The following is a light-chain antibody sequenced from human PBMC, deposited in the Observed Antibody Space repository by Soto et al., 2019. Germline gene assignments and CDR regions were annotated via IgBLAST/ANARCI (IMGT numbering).Light chain of an antibody. CDR3: QQFGRPPFS. J-gene: IGKJ3*01. CDR2: GAS. CDR1: QSVGANS. V-gene: IGKV3-20*01. Sequence: EIVLTQSPGTLSLSPGERATLSCRATQSVGANSLAWYQHKPGQAPRLLIYGASERAAGIPDRFSGSGSGTDLTFTISRLEPEDCAVYYCQQFGRPPFSFGPVTIVDVE.